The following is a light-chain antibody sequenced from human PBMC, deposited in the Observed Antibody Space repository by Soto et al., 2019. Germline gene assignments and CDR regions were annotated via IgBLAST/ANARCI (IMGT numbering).Light chain of an antibody. CDR3: QTWGTGVV. CDR1: SGHSSYD. Sequence: QPVPTQSPSASASLGASVKVTCTLSSGHSSYDIAWHQQLPEKGPRYLMKVNGDGSHSKGDGIPDRFSGSSSGAERYLTISSLQAEDEADYYCQTWGTGVVFGGGTKLTVL. CDR2: VNGDGSH. V-gene: IGLV4-69*01. J-gene: IGLJ2*01.